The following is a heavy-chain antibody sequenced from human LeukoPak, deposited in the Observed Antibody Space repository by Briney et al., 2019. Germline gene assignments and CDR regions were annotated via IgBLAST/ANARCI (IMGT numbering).Heavy chain of an antibody. CDR3: ASSRVYYDFWSGYYNFDY. V-gene: IGHV3-23*01. CDR1: GFTFSSYA. D-gene: IGHD3-3*01. Sequence: LGGSLRLSCAASGFTFSSYAMSWVRQAPGKGLEWVSAISGSGGSTYYADSVKGRFTISRDNSKNTLYLQMNSLRAEDTAVYYCASSRVYYDFWSGYYNFDYWGQGTLVTVSS. CDR2: ISGSGGST. J-gene: IGHJ4*02.